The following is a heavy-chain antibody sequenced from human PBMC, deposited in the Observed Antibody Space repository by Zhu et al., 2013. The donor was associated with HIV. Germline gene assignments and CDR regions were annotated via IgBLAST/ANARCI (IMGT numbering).Heavy chain of an antibody. J-gene: IGHJ2*01. D-gene: IGHD3-3*01. V-gene: IGHV3-23*01. Sequence: EVQLLESGGGLVQPGGSLRLSCAASGFTFSSYAMSWVRQAPGKGLEWVSAISGSGGSTYYADSVKGRFTISRDNSKNTLYLQMNSLRAEDTAVYYCAKGAGPFDFWSGYAFGYFDLWGRGTLVTVSS. CDR1: GFTFSSYA. CDR3: AKGAGPFDFWSGYAFGYFDL. CDR2: ISGSGGST.